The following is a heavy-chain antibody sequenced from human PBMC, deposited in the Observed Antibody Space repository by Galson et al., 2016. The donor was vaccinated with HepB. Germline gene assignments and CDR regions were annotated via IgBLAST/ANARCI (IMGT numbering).Heavy chain of an antibody. CDR1: GLNFNEYH. D-gene: IGHD2-2*01. J-gene: IGHJ5*02. Sequence: SLRLSCAVSGLNFNEYHMDWARQAPGKGLEWVSYIGSSSSRIYYADSVKGRFTISRDNSENRLYLQMSSLRVEDTAVYYCAKAIRTSSAVSDLWGQGTLVTVST. V-gene: IGHV3-48*01. CDR2: IGSSSSRI. CDR3: AKAIRTSSAVSDL.